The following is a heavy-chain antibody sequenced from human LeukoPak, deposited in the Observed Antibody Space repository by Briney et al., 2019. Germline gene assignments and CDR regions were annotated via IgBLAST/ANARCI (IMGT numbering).Heavy chain of an antibody. J-gene: IGHJ5*02. Sequence: PSETLSLTCAVYGGSFSGYYWSWIRQPPGKGLEWIGEINHSGSTNYNPSLKSRVTISVDTSKNQFSLKLSSVTAADTAVYYCARDWGGSLHPWGQGTLVTVSS. CDR1: GGSFSGYY. CDR2: INHSGST. D-gene: IGHD1-26*01. CDR3: ARDWGGSLHP. V-gene: IGHV4-34*01.